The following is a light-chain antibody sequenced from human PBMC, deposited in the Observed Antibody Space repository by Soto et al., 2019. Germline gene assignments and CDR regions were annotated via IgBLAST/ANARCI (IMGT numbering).Light chain of an antibody. J-gene: IGLJ3*02. Sequence: QSVLAQSPSASGSPGQSVTISCIGSSSDIGAYNYVSWYQHHPGKAPKLIIYEVNKRPSGVPDRFSGSKSGNTASLTVSGLQADDEADYYCGAHAGSNTWVFGGGTQLTVL. V-gene: IGLV2-8*01. CDR2: EVN. CDR1: SSDIGAYNY. CDR3: GAHAGSNTWV.